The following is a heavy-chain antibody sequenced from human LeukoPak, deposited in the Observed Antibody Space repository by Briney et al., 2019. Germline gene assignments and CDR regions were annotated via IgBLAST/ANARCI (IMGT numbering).Heavy chain of an antibody. J-gene: IGHJ4*02. CDR1: GFTFSSYG. Sequence: PGGTLRLSCAASGFTFSSYGVSWVRQAPGKGLEWVSGISGSGHRTYYADSVKGRFTISRDNSKNTLYLQMNSLRAEDTAVYYCAKALEYSSSSRPDYWGQGTLVTVSS. D-gene: IGHD6-6*01. CDR3: AKALEYSSSSRPDY. CDR2: ISGSGHRT. V-gene: IGHV3-23*01.